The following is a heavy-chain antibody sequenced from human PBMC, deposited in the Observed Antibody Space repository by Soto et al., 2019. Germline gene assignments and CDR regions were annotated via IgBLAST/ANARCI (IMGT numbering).Heavy chain of an antibody. CDR2: IYNSGGT. Sequence: QVQLQESGPGLVEPSQTLSLTCTVSGGSVSSGGYFWSWIRQPPGEGLEWIGHIYNSGGTDSNPSLRGRVTISVGTPKSQSSLKLSSVTAADAAVYYCARGPSADKIDFWGQGTLVTVSS. CDR1: GGSVSSGGYF. CDR3: ARGPSADKIDF. D-gene: IGHD3-3*01. J-gene: IGHJ4*02. V-gene: IGHV4-30-4*01.